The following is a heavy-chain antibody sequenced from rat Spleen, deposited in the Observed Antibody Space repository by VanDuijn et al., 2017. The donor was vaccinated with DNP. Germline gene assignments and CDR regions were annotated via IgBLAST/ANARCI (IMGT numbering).Heavy chain of an antibody. CDR3: TTRAMDA. D-gene: IGHD1-11*01. CDR2: ISYDGGST. CDR1: GFTFSDYY. V-gene: IGHV5-20*01. Sequence: EVKLVESGGGLVQPGRSLKLSCTASGFTFSDYYMAWVRQAPTKGLEWVAYISYDGGSTYNGDSAKGRFTISRDNAKSTLYLQMDSLRSEETATYYCTTRAMDAWGQGTSVTVSS. J-gene: IGHJ4*01.